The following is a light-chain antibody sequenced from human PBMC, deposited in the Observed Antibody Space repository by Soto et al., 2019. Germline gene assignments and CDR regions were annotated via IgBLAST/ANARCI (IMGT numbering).Light chain of an antibody. CDR2: DAS. Sequence: EIVLPQSPATLSLSPGERATLSCRASQSVSSYLSSYQQKPGQAPSLLIYDASNRATAIPARFSGSGSGTDFTLTISSLEPEDFAFYYCQQRSNWPPLTFGGGTKVEIK. J-gene: IGKJ4*01. CDR1: QSVSSY. CDR3: QQRSNWPPLT. V-gene: IGKV3-11*01.